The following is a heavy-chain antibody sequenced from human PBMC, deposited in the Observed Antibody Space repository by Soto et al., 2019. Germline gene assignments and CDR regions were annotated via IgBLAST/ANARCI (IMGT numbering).Heavy chain of an antibody. Sequence: ASVKVSCKASGYSFFSFGISWVRQAPGQGLEWMGWISDHNGNTYYPQNFQGRVTMTTDTSTNTAYMDLRSLRSDDTAVYYCAREGGGIAPRPFDYWGPGTLVTVSS. J-gene: IGHJ4*02. CDR2: ISDHNGNT. D-gene: IGHD6-6*01. CDR3: AREGGGIAPRPFDY. V-gene: IGHV1-18*01. CDR1: GYSFFSFG.